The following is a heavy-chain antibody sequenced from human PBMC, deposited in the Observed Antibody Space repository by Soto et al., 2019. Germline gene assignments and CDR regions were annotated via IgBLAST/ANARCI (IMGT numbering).Heavy chain of an antibody. J-gene: IGHJ6*03. CDR2: ISYSGNT. Sequence: PSETLSLTCTVSDGSMSSSSYYWGWIRQPSGKGLEWIGSISYSGNTYYNSSLKSRVTISVDTSRNQFSLRLSSVTAADTAIYYCARQLGYFGSGTPSYMDVWDKGTTVTSP. V-gene: IGHV4-39*01. CDR1: DGSMSSSSYY. D-gene: IGHD3-10*01. CDR3: ARQLGYFGSGTPSYMDV.